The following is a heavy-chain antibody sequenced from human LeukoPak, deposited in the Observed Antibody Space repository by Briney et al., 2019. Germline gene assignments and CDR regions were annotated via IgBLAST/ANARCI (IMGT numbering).Heavy chain of an antibody. V-gene: IGHV3-7*01. J-gene: IGHJ4*02. D-gene: IGHD2-2*01. CDR3: AREGGWGSPAGY. Sequence: GGSLRLSCAASGFTFSSYWMTWVRQAPGKGLEWVANIKQDGSEENYVDSGKGRFTISRDNAKNSLYLQMNSLRAEDTAVYFCAREGGWGSPAGYWGQGTLVTVSS. CDR2: IKQDGSEE. CDR1: GFTFSSYW.